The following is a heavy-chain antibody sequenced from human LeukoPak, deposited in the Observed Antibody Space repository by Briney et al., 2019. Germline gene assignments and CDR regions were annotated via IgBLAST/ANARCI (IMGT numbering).Heavy chain of an antibody. D-gene: IGHD7-27*01. CDR2: INHNGYT. CDR1: GGPFSGYY. Sequence: SETLSLTCAVYGGPFSGYYWNWIRQPPGKGLEWIGEINHNGYTDYNPSLESRVTISVDTSKNQFSLKVYSLTAANTAVYFCARAGTGDRSAVFDYWGQEILVTVSS. J-gene: IGHJ4*02. CDR3: ARAGTGDRSAVFDY. V-gene: IGHV4-34*01.